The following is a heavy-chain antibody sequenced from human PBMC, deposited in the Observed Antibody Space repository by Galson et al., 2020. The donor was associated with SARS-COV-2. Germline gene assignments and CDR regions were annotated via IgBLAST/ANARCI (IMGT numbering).Heavy chain of an antibody. D-gene: IGHD5-18*01. Sequence: GGSLRLSCAASGFTFDDYAMHWVRQAPGKGLEWVSSITWNSGARVYADSVRGRFTIARDNPKNSLYLQMNSLRDEDTAFYFCARGYSYGYSSSLGYWGQGTLVTVSS. CDR1: GFTFDDYA. J-gene: IGHJ4*02. CDR3: ARGYSYGYSSSLGY. CDR2: ITWNSGAR. V-gene: IGHV3-9*01.